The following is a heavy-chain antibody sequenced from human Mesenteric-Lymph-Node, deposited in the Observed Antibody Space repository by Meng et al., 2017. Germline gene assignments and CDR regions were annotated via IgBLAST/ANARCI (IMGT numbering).Heavy chain of an antibody. CDR1: GGSISSSNW. CDR3: ASLPPPEKQWLVTDY. D-gene: IGHD6-19*01. CDR2: IYHSGST. J-gene: IGHJ4*02. V-gene: IGHV4-4*02. Sequence: QGAGPGLGNPSGTLSLTWAVSGGSISSSNWWSWVRQPPGKGLEWIGEIYHSGSTNYNPSLKSRVTISVDKSKNQFSLKLSSVTAADTAVYYCASLPPPEKQWLVTDYWGQGTLVTVSS.